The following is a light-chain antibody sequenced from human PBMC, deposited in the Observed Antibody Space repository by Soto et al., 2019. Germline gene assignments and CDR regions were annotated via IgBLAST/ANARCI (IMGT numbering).Light chain of an antibody. V-gene: IGKV3-20*01. CDR1: QSVSSSY. CDR2: GAS. J-gene: IGKJ1*01. CDR3: QQYGSSLTWT. Sequence: EIVLTQSPGTLSLSPGERATLSCRASQSVSSSYLAWYQQKPGQAPRLLIYGASSRATGIPDRFRGSGSGKDFTLTISRLEPEDFAVYYCQQYGSSLTWTFGQGTKVEIQ.